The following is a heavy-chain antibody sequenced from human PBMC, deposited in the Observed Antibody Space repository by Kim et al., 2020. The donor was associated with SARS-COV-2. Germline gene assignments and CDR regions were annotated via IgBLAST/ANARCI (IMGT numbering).Heavy chain of an antibody. J-gene: IGHJ4*02. D-gene: IGHD2-2*01. CDR2: ISYDGSNK. CDR1: GFTFSSYA. CDR3: ARADIVVVPVD. Sequence: GGSLRLSCAASGFTFSSYAMHWVRQAPGKGLEWVAVISYDGSNKYYADSVKGRFTISRDNSKNTLYLQMNSLRAEDTAVYYCARADIVVVPVDWGQGTLVTVSS. V-gene: IGHV3-30-3*01.